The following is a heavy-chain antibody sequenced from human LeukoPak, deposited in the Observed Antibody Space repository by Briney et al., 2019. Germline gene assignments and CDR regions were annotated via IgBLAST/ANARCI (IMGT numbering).Heavy chain of an antibody. CDR1: GFTFSSYS. CDR2: ISSSSSYI. CDR3: ARILLNAFDI. J-gene: IGHJ3*02. V-gene: IGHV3-21*01. Sequence: GGSLRLSCAASGFTFSSYSMNWVRQAPGKGLEWVSSISSSSSYIYYADSVKGRFTISRDDAKNSLYLQMNSLRAEDTAVYYCARILLNAFDIWGQGTMVTVSS. D-gene: IGHD3-10*01.